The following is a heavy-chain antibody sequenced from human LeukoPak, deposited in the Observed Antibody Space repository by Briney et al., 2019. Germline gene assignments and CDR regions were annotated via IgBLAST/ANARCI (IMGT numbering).Heavy chain of an antibody. Sequence: EAGRSLRLSCAASGFTFSSYGMHWVRQAPGKGLEWVAVIWYDGSNKYYADSVKGRFTISRDNSKNTLYLQVNSLRVEDTAVYYCARGGEHWLEDYWGQGTLVTVSA. CDR1: GFTFSSYG. CDR3: ARGGEHWLEDY. V-gene: IGHV3-33*01. J-gene: IGHJ4*02. CDR2: IWYDGSNK. D-gene: IGHD6-19*01.